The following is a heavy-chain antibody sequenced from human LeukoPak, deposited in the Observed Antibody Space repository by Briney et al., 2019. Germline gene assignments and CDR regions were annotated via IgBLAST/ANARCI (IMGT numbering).Heavy chain of an antibody. J-gene: IGHJ3*02. D-gene: IGHD3-22*01. CDR1: GYTFTSYG. CDR2: ISAYNGIT. CDR3: ARGITMIVVVTPDDAFDI. V-gene: IGHV1-18*01. Sequence: ASVKVPCKASGYTFTSYGISWVRQAPGQGLEWMGWISAYNGITNYAQKLQGRVTMTTDTSTSTAYMELRSLRSDDTAVYYCARGITMIVVVTPDDAFDIWGQGTMVTVSS.